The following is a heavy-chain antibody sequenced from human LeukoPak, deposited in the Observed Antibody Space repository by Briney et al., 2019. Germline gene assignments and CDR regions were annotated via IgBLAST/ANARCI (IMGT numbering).Heavy chain of an antibody. CDR2: ISSNSSYI. D-gene: IGHD2-2*01. CDR1: GFSFSAYS. Sequence: GGSLRLSCAASGFSFSAYSMNWVRQAPGKGLEWVSSISSNSSYIYYADSVRGRFTTSRDNAKNSLYLQMNSLRVEDKAVYFCAKDWGDIVVVPAAPDLDNWGQGTLVTVSS. J-gene: IGHJ4*02. CDR3: AKDWGDIVVVPAAPDLDN. V-gene: IGHV3-21*01.